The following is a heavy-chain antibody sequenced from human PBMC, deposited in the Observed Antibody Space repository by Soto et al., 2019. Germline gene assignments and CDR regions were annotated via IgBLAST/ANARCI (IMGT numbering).Heavy chain of an antibody. CDR3: ASVGDDGSGSYRDY. D-gene: IGHD3-10*01. CDR1: GGSFSGYY. J-gene: IGHJ4*02. V-gene: IGHV4-34*01. Sequence: QVQLQQWGAGLLKPSETLSLTCAVYGGSFSGYYWSWIRQPPGKGLEWIGEINHSGSTNYNPSLKSRATISVDTSKNQFSLKLSSVTAADTAVYYCASVGDDGSGSYRDYWGQGTLVTVSS. CDR2: INHSGST.